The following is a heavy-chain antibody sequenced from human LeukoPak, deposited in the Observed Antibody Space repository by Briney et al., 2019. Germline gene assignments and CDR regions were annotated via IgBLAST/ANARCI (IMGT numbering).Heavy chain of an antibody. V-gene: IGHV3-23*01. Sequence: GGSLRLSCVASGFTFNNYAMCWVRQAPGKGLEWVSAIIRSGGTYYADSVKGRFTISRDNSKNTLYLQMNSLRAEDTAVYYCAKALLLWFGGFDYWGQGTLVTVSS. CDR3: AKALLLWFGGFDY. J-gene: IGHJ4*02. CDR1: GFTFNNYA. CDR2: IIRSGGT. D-gene: IGHD3-10*01.